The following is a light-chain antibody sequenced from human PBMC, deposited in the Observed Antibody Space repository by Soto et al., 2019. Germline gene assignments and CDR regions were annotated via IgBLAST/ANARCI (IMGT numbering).Light chain of an antibody. CDR2: ENG. J-gene: IGLJ1*01. V-gene: IGLV2-14*03. CDR1: SSDIGAYDY. CDR3: ATWDDGLSGYV. Sequence: QSALTQPASLSGSPGQSITISCTGTSSDIGAYDYVSWFQQHPGKAPKLIIFENGQRPSGVPDRFSGSKSGTSASLAITGLRPEDEADYYCATWDDGLSGYVFATGTKLTVL.